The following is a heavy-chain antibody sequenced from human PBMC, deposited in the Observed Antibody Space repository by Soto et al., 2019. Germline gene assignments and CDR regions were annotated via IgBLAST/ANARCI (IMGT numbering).Heavy chain of an antibody. J-gene: IGHJ3*02. CDR2: IIPIFGTA. D-gene: IGHD3-10*01. CDR1: GGTFSRHA. Sequence: QVQLVQSGAEVRKPGSSVKVSCKASGGTFSRHAISWVRQAPGQGLEWMGGIIPIFGTANHAQKFQGRVTIIADESTSTVYMELRSLRSDDTAVYYCARSLGSSAFDIWGQGTMVTVSS. CDR3: ARSLGSSAFDI. V-gene: IGHV1-69*01.